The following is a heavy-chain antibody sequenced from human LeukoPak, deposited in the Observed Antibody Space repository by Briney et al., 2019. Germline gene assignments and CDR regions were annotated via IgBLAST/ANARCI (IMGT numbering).Heavy chain of an antibody. J-gene: IGHJ3*02. D-gene: IGHD2/OR15-2a*01. CDR1: GFTFSSYS. Sequence: GGSLRLSCAASGFTFSSYSMNWVRQAPGKGLEWVSYISSSSSTIYYADSVKGRSTISRDNAKNSLYLQMNSLRAEDTAVYYCASNLFLTDAFDIWGQGTMVTVSS. CDR2: ISSSSSTI. CDR3: ASNLFLTDAFDI. V-gene: IGHV3-48*01.